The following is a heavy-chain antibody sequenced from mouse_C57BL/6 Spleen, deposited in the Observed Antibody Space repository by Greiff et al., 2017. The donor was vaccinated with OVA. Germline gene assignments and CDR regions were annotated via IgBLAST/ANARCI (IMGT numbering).Heavy chain of an antibody. V-gene: IGHV1-82*01. CDR2: IYPGDGDT. Sequence: VKLMESGPELVKPGASVKISCKASGYAFSSSWMNWVKQRPGKGLEWIGRIYPGDGDTNYNGKFKGKATLTADKSSSTAYMQLSSLTSEDSAVYFCARWNFWAMDYWGQGTSVTVSS. CDR1: GYAFSSSW. CDR3: ARWNFWAMDY. J-gene: IGHJ4*01.